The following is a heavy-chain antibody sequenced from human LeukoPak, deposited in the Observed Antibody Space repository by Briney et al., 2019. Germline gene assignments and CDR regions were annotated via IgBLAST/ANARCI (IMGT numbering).Heavy chain of an antibody. Sequence: ASVEVSCKASGYTFTSYGISWVRQAPGQGLEWMGWISAYNGNTNYAQKLQGRVTMTTDTSTSTAYMELRSLRSDDTAVYYCARGKDDILTGPLDYWGQGTLVTVSS. J-gene: IGHJ4*02. CDR2: ISAYNGNT. CDR3: ARGKDDILTGPLDY. CDR1: GYTFTSYG. D-gene: IGHD3-9*01. V-gene: IGHV1-18*01.